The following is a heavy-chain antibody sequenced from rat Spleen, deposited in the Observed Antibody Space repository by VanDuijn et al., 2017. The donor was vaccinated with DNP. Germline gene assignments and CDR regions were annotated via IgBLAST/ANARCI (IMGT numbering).Heavy chain of an antibody. J-gene: IGHJ2*01. CDR3: VRWYNSGYYFDY. CDR1: GFTFSDYY. D-gene: IGHD4-3*01. Sequence: EVQLVESGGDSVQPGRSLKLSCAASGFTFSDYYMAWVRQAPTKGLEWVAYIRYDGGSTYYGDSVKGRFTISRDNAKSTLYLQMSSLRTEDTATYYGVRWYNSGYYFDYWGQGVMVTVSS. CDR2: IRYDGGST. V-gene: IGHV5-22*01.